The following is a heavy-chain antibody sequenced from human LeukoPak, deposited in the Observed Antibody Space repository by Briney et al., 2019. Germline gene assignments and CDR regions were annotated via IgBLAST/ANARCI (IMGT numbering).Heavy chain of an antibody. D-gene: IGHD3-10*01. Sequence: KPSETLSLTCVVSGYSISTDYFWGWIRQPPGKGLEWIGTISHSGTTFYKPSLKTRITISLDTSKNQFSLKVNSVTAADTAVYYCVRERFGDGKDYWGQGTLVTVSS. V-gene: IGHV4-38-2*02. CDR2: ISHSGTT. CDR1: GYSISTDYF. CDR3: VRERFGDGKDY. J-gene: IGHJ4*02.